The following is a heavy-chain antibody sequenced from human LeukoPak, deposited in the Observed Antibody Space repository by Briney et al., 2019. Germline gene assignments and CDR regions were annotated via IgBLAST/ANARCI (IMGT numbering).Heavy chain of an antibody. D-gene: IGHD3-10*01. CDR3: AKRFRGYHEGDWFDP. Sequence: SETLSLTCTVSGDSITESYWSWIRQSPGRGLEWMGHIYYSRGINYSSSLKSRVTMSLDTSKNQVSLKVSSVTAADTSMCYCAKRFRGYHEGDWFDPWGQGTLVSVSS. V-gene: IGHV4-59*01. J-gene: IGHJ5*02. CDR1: GDSITESY. CDR2: IYYSRGI.